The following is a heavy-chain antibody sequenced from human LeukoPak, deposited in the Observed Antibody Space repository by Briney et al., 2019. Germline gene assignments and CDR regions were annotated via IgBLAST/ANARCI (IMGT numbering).Heavy chain of an antibody. V-gene: IGHV1-24*01. Sequence: ASVKVSCKVSGYTLTELSVHWVRQAPGKGLEWMGSFDPEDGETIYAQKFQGRVTMTEDTSTDTAYMELSSLRSEDTAVYYCATDRGSGSYSEGGGFDPWGQGTLVTVSS. D-gene: IGHD1-26*01. CDR3: ATDRGSGSYSEGGGFDP. CDR1: GYTLTELS. CDR2: FDPEDGET. J-gene: IGHJ5*02.